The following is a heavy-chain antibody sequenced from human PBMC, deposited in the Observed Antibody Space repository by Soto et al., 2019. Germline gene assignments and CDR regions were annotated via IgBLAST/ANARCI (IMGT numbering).Heavy chain of an antibody. V-gene: IGHV4-30-2*06. CDR2: ITHLENT. J-gene: IGHJ4*02. CDR3: VRGGGNDPFEY. CDR1: GASISYGGYS. D-gene: IGHD5-12*01. Sequence: QVQLQESGPGLMKPSETLSLTCTVSGASISYGGYSWSWIRQSPGRGLEWIGHITHLENTYFNPSFKSRVSMSIDRTKNHFSLKVTSMTAADKGRYFCVRGGGNDPFEYWGQGILVTVSS.